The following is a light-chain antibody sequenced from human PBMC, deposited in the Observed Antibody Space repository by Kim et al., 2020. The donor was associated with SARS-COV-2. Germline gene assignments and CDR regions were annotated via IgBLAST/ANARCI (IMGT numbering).Light chain of an antibody. CDR1: QSVTSNF. CDR3: QQYRKSPPGYT. Sequence: EIVLTQSPGTLSLSPGEGATLSCRASQSVTSNFLTWYQQKPGQAPRLLIYGASSRATGIPDRFSGSGSGTDFTLTISRLEPEDFAVYYCQQYRKSPPGYTCGQGTKLEI. CDR2: GAS. V-gene: IGKV3-20*01. J-gene: IGKJ2*01.